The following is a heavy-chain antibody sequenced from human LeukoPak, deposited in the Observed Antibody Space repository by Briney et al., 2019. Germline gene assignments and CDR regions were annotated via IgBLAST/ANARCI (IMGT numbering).Heavy chain of an antibody. Sequence: SETLSLTCAVYGGSFSGYYWSWIRQPPGKGLEWIGEINHSGSTNYNPSLKSRVTISVDTSKNQFSLKLSSVTAADTAVYYCARSVEGYCSGGSCYSYYYYMDVGGKGTTVTVSS. J-gene: IGHJ6*03. V-gene: IGHV4-34*01. CDR1: GGSFSGYY. CDR2: INHSGST. D-gene: IGHD2-15*01. CDR3: ARSVEGYCSGGSCYSYYYYMDV.